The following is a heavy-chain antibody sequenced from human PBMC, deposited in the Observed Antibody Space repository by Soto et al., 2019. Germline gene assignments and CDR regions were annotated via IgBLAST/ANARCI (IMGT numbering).Heavy chain of an antibody. Sequence: SETLSLTCTVSGGSISSYYWSWIRQPPGKGLEWIGYIYYSGSTNYNPSLKSRVTISVDTSKNQFSLKLSSVTAADTAVYYCARGGRIVVVPTYWGQGTLVTVSS. D-gene: IGHD2-2*01. CDR3: ARGGRIVVVPTY. CDR1: GGSISSYY. J-gene: IGHJ4*02. CDR2: IYYSGST. V-gene: IGHV4-59*01.